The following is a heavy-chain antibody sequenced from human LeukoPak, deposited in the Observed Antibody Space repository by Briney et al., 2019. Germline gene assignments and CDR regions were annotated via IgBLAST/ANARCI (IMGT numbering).Heavy chain of an antibody. CDR3: ARDLFDYYYDSSGYLNY. J-gene: IGHJ4*02. CDR2: INPNSGGT. Sequence: ASVKVSCKASGYTFTGYYMHWVRQAPGQELEWMGRINPNSGGTNYAQKFQGRVTMTRDTSISTAYMELSRLRSDDTAVYYCARDLFDYYYDSSGYLNYWGQGTLVTVSS. CDR1: GYTFTGYY. V-gene: IGHV1-2*06. D-gene: IGHD3-22*01.